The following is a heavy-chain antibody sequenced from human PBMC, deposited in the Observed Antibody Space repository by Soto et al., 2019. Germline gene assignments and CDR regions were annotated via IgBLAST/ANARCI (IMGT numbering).Heavy chain of an antibody. CDR1: GGSINTFY. J-gene: IGHJ4*02. CDR3: AREGSYSAYNFAHGIQLWSFDF. D-gene: IGHD5-12*01. Sequence: PSETLSLTCTVSGGSINTFYWSWVRQPDGKGLEWIGRIFSSGSTSFNPSLESRVAMSVDTSKNHFSLNLSSVTAADMAVYYCAREGSYSAYNFAHGIQLWSFDFWRQRALVTVSS. V-gene: IGHV4-4*07. CDR2: IFSSGST.